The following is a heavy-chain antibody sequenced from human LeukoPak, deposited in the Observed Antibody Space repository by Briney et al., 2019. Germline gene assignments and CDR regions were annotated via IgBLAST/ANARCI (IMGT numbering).Heavy chain of an antibody. D-gene: IGHD1-26*01. CDR1: GGSISSYY. V-gene: IGHV4-59*01. CDR3: ARGQWELGGYFDY. CDR2: IYYSGST. J-gene: IGHJ4*02. Sequence: PSETLSLTCTVSGGSISSYYWSWIRQPPGKGLEWIGYIYYSGSTNYNPSLKSRVTISVDTSKNQFSLKLSSVTAADTAVYHCARGQWELGGYFDYWGQGTLVTVSS.